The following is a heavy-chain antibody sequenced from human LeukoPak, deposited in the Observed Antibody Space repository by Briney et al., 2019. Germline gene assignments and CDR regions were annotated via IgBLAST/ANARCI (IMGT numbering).Heavy chain of an antibody. D-gene: IGHD3-3*01. J-gene: IGHJ6*02. CDR2: INPSGGST. V-gene: IGHV1-46*01. CDR1: GYTFTSYY. CDR3: ARVRTIFGVVKRYYYYGMDV. Sequence: ASVKVSCKASGYTFTSYYMHWVRQAPGQGLEWMGIINPSGGSTSYAQKFQGRVTMTRDTSTSTVYMELSSLRSEDTAVYYCARVRTIFGVVKRYYYYGMDVWGQGTTVTVSS.